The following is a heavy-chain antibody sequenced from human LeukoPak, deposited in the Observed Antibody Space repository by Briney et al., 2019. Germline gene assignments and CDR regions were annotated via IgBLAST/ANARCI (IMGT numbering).Heavy chain of an antibody. CDR3: ARDATERGYYYDSSGYFFDY. Sequence: GASVKVSCKASGGTFSSYAISWVRQAPGQGLEWMGGIIPIFGTANYAQKFQGRVTITADESTSAAYMELSSLRSEDTAVYYWARDATERGYYYDSSGYFFDYWGQGTLVTVFS. CDR1: GGTFSSYA. J-gene: IGHJ4*02. CDR2: IIPIFGTA. V-gene: IGHV1-69*13. D-gene: IGHD3-22*01.